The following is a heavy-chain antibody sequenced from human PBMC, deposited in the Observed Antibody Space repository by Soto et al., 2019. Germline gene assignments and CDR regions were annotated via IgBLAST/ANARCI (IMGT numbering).Heavy chain of an antibody. CDR3: ARIIRGVPSFGMDV. Sequence: SETLSLTCTVSGGSISSGDYYWSWIRQPPGKGLEWIGYIYYSGSTYYNPSLKSRVTISVDTSNDQFSLKLSSVTAADTAVYYCARIIRGVPSFGMDVWGQGTTVTVSS. J-gene: IGHJ6*02. V-gene: IGHV4-30-4*01. CDR1: GGSISSGDYY. D-gene: IGHD3-10*01. CDR2: IYYSGST.